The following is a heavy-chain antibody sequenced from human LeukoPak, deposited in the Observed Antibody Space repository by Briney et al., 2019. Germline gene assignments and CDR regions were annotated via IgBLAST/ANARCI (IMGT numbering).Heavy chain of an antibody. V-gene: IGHV1-18*01. J-gene: IGHJ6*02. CDR1: GYTFTNYG. CDR3: ARVEFGESSSYGMDV. D-gene: IGHD3-10*01. CDR2: ISAYNGNT. Sequence: ASVTVSCKASGYTFTNYGISWVRQAPGQGLEWMGWISAYNGNTNYAQKLQGRVIMTTDTSTNTAYMELRSLRSDDTAVYYCARVEFGESSSYGMDVWGQGTTVTVSS.